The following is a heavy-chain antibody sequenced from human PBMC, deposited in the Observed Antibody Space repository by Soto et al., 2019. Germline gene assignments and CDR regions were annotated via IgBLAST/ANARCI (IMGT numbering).Heavy chain of an antibody. CDR1: GVIVSSSF. Sequence: GSLRLACAASGVIVSSSFMAWVRQGPGRGLVWVSGINRECSRTTYVDSVQGRFTISKDNHNNTLYLQIYNLRAEDTAVYFCTRAYMARGRDSKRFDPWGLGNLVTV. J-gene: IGHJ5*02. CDR3: TRAYMARGRDSKRFDP. CDR2: INRECSRT. D-gene: IGHD3-10*01. V-gene: IGHV3-74*03.